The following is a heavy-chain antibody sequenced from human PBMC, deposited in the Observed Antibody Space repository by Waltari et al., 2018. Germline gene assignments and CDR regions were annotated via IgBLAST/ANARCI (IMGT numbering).Heavy chain of an antibody. V-gene: IGHV1-69*01. CDR1: VGTFSSYA. Sequence: QVQLVQSGAEVKKPGSAVKVSCKASVGTFSSYAISGLRHAPGQGVGWMGGIIPTFGTANDAQKFQGRVTITADESTSTAYMELSSLRSEDTAVYYCARAWDYYDSSGYYADYWGQGTLVTVSS. D-gene: IGHD3-22*01. CDR2: IIPTFGTA. J-gene: IGHJ4*02. CDR3: ARAWDYYDSSGYYADY.